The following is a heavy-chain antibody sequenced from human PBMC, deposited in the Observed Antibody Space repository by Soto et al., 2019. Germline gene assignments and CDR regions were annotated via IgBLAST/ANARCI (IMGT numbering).Heavy chain of an antibody. D-gene: IGHD6-6*01. V-gene: IGHV5-51*01. CDR3: VRRAEGRPGDGYYYVALDV. CDR1: GYSFITYW. Sequence: PGESLKISCKGSGYSFITYWVGWVRQMPGKGLEWMGIIYPRDSDTRYSPSFEGQVTMSVDKSISTAHLQWSSLKASDTAMYYCVRRAEGRPGDGYYYVALDVWGQGTTVTVSS. J-gene: IGHJ6*02. CDR2: IYPRDSDT.